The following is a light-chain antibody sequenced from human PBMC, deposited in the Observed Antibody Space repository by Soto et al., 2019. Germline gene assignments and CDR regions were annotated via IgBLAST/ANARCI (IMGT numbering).Light chain of an antibody. CDR3: QQYNTYSTWT. Sequence: DIQLTQSPSTLSASVGDSVTITCRASQSISRYLAWYQQKAGKAPKLLIYKASSLQSGVSSRFSGSGSETEFTLTISGLQPDDFATYYCQQYNTYSTWTFGPGTKVEIK. CDR1: QSISRY. CDR2: KAS. J-gene: IGKJ1*01. V-gene: IGKV1-5*03.